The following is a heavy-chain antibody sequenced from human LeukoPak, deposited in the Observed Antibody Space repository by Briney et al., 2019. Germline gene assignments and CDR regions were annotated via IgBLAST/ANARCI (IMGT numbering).Heavy chain of an antibody. Sequence: SVKVSCKASGGTFSSYAISWVRQAPGQGLEWMGGIIPIFGTANYAQKFQGRVTITADRSTSTAYMELSSLRSEDTAVYYCLPHDDFWSGRWGQGTLVTVSS. J-gene: IGHJ4*02. V-gene: IGHV1-69*06. CDR3: LPHDDFWSGR. D-gene: IGHD3-3*01. CDR1: GGTFSSYA. CDR2: IIPIFGTA.